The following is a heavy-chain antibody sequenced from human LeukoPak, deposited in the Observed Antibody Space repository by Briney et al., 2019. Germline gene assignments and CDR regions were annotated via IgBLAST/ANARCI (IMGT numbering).Heavy chain of an antibody. D-gene: IGHD2-15*01. CDR2: MSYDGSNK. CDR3: ARDQVQLCSSGSCYVIDN. Sequence: PGGSLRLSCAASGFTFDLYAMHWVRLAPGRGLEWVAVMSYDGSNKYYADSVKGRFTISRDNSQNTLHLQMSSLRVADTAVYYCARDQVQLCSSGSCYVIDNWGPGTLVAVSS. J-gene: IGHJ4*02. CDR1: GFTFDLYA. V-gene: IGHV3-30*04.